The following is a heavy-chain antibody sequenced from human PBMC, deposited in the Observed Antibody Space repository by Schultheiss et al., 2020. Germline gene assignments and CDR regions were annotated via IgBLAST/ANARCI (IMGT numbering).Heavy chain of an antibody. J-gene: IGHJ4*02. Sequence: SETLSLTCTVSGGSISSYYWSWIRQPPGKGLEWIGYIYYSGSTNYNPSLKSRVTISVDTSKNQFSLKLSSVTAADTAVYYCARENWTERQALYFDYWGQGTLVTVSS. D-gene: IGHD1-1*01. V-gene: IGHV4-59*01. CDR2: IYYSGST. CDR1: GGSISSYY. CDR3: ARENWTERQALYFDY.